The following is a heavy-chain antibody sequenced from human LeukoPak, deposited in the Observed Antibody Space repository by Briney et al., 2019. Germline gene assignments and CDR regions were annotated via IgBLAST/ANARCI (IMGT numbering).Heavy chain of an antibody. CDR2: IIPILGIA. CDR1: RYTFTRYG. CDR3: ASIPTIFGVVIKDY. D-gene: IGHD3-3*01. V-gene: IGHV1-69*04. Sequence: GASVKVSCKASRYTFTRYGISWVRQAPGQGREWMGRIIPILGIANYAQKFQGRVTITADKSTSTAYMELSSLRSEDTAVYYCASIPTIFGVVIKDYWGQGTLVTVSS. J-gene: IGHJ4*02.